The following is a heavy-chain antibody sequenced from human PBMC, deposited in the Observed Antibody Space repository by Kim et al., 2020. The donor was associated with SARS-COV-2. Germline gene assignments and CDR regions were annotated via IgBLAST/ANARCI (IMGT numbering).Heavy chain of an antibody. CDR1: GFTFSDYY. Sequence: GGSLRLSCAASGFTFSDYYMSWIRQAPGKGLEWVSYISSSSSYTNYADSVKGRFTISRDNAKNSLYLQMNSLRAEDTAVYYCARVGYDYVWGSYRDYYYYYGRDVWGRGTTLTVSS. CDR2: ISSSSSYT. J-gene: IGHJ6*02. D-gene: IGHD3-16*02. CDR3: ARVGYDYVWGSYRDYYYYYGRDV. V-gene: IGHV3-11*05.